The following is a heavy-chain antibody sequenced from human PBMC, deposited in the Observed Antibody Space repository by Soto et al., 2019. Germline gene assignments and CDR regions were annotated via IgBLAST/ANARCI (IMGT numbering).Heavy chain of an antibody. J-gene: IGHJ5*02. Sequence: GASVKVSCKASGYTFTSYDINWVRQATGQGLEWMGWMNPNSGNTGYAQKFQGRVTMTRNTSISTAYMELSSLRSEDTAVYYCARAPTLGYCISTSCHPNRYNWFDPWGQGTLVTVSS. V-gene: IGHV1-8*01. CDR2: MNPNSGNT. CDR3: ARAPTLGYCISTSCHPNRYNWFDP. D-gene: IGHD2-2*01. CDR1: GYTFTSYD.